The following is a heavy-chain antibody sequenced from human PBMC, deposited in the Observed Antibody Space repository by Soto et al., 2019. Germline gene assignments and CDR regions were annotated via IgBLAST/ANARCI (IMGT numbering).Heavy chain of an antibody. V-gene: IGHV3-23*01. CDR3: GNSECSSTSCYTGIGSYYGMDV. J-gene: IGHJ6*02. CDR2: ISGSGGST. Sequence: GGSLRLSCAASGFTFSSYAMSWVRQAPGKGLEWVSAISGSGGSTYHADSVKGRFTISRDNSKNTLYVQMNSLRAEDTAVYYFGNSECSSTSCYTGIGSYYGMDVRGPWTTVTGSS. D-gene: IGHD2-2*02. CDR1: GFTFSSYA.